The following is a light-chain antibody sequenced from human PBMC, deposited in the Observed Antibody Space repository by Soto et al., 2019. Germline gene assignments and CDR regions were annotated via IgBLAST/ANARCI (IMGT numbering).Light chain of an antibody. CDR2: GNR. Sequence: QYVLTQPPSVSVAPGQRVTSSCTGNTSNLGEGYDVHWYQQLPGAAPKLVIFGNRNRPSGVPERFSGSKSGTSASLAITGLQAEDVADYYCQAYDYSLTASVFGGGTQLTVL. V-gene: IGLV1-40*01. J-gene: IGLJ3*02. CDR1: TSNLGEGYD. CDR3: QAYDYSLTASV.